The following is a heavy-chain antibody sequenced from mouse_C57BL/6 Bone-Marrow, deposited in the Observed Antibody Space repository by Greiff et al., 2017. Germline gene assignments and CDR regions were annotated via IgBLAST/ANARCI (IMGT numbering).Heavy chain of an antibody. CDR3: ATDSNYRYAMDY. Sequence: QVQLKQSGAELVRPGASVKLSCKASGYTFTDYYIIWVKQRPGQGLEWIARIYPGSGNTYYNEKFKGKATLTAEKSSSTAYMQLSSLTSEDSAVYFCATDSNYRYAMDYWGPGTSGTAS. D-gene: IGHD2-5*01. CDR1: GYTFTDYY. J-gene: IGHJ4*01. CDR2: IYPGSGNT. V-gene: IGHV1-76*01.